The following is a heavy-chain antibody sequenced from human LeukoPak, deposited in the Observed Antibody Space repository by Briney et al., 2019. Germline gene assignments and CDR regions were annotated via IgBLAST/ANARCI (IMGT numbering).Heavy chain of an antibody. Sequence: TGGSLRLSCAASGFTFSSYGMHWVRQAPGKGLEWVAVISYDGSNKYYADSVKGRFTISRDNSKNTLYLQMNSLRAEDTAVYYCAKVSGWSGTNDYWGQGTLVTVSS. J-gene: IGHJ4*02. D-gene: IGHD6-19*01. V-gene: IGHV3-30*18. CDR1: GFTFSSYG. CDR3: AKVSGWSGTNDY. CDR2: ISYDGSNK.